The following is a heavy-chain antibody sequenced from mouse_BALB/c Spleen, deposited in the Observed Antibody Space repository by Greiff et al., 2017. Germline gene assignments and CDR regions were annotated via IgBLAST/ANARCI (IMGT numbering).Heavy chain of an antibody. D-gene: IGHD2-3*01. J-gene: IGHJ4*01. V-gene: IGHV1-82*01. CDR2: IYPGDGDT. CDR1: GYAFSSSW. Sequence: QVQLQQSGPELVKPGASVKISCKASGYAFSSSWMNWVKQRPGQGLEWIGRIYPGDGDTNYNGKFKGKATLTADKSSSTAYMQLSSLTSVDSAVYFCARSGLLPAMDYWGQGTSVTVSS. CDR3: ARSGLLPAMDY.